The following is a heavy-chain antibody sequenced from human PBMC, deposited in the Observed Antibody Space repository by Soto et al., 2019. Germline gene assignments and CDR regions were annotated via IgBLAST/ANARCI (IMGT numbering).Heavy chain of an antibody. V-gene: IGHV3-30*18. D-gene: IGHD2-8*01. CDR2: ISYDGSNT. J-gene: IGHJ6*02. Sequence: GGSLRLSCAASGFTFSTYGMYWVRQAPGKGLEWVAVISYDGSNTYYADSVKGRFTISRDNSKNTLYLQMKNLRAEDTAVYYCAKTRVYAIVDGMDVWGQGTKVTVSS. CDR1: GFTFSTYG. CDR3: AKTRVYAIVDGMDV.